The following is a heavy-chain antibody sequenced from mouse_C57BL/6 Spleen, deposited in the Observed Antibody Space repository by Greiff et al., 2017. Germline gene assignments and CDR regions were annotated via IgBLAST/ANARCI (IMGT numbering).Heavy chain of an antibody. V-gene: IGHV5-17*01. J-gene: IGHJ3*01. CDR1: GFTFSDYG. CDR3: ARSGGSSWFAY. CDR2: ISSGSGTI. Sequence: VQLKESGGGLVKPGGSLKLSCAASGFTFSDYGMHWVRQAPEKGLEWVAYISSGSGTIYYADTVKGRFTISTDNAKNTLYLQMSSLRSEDSAMYYCARSGGSSWFAYWGQGTLVTVSA. D-gene: IGHD1-1*02.